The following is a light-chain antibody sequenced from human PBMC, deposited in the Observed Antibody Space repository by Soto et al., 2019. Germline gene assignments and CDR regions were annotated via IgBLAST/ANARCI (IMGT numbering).Light chain of an antibody. V-gene: IGLV2-23*01. Sequence: QSALTQPASVSGSPGQSITISCTGTSSDVGSYNLVSWYQHHPGKAPKVMIYEGSKRPSGVSNRSSGSKSGNTASLTISGLQAEDEADYYCCSYAGSSTVVFGGGTQLTVL. CDR2: EGS. J-gene: IGLJ2*01. CDR1: SSDVGSYNL. CDR3: CSYAGSSTVV.